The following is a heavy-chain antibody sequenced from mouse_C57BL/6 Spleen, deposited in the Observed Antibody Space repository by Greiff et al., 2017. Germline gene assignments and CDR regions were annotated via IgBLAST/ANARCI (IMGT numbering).Heavy chain of an antibody. J-gene: IGHJ3*01. Sequence: EVQLQASGAELVRPGASVKLSCTASGFNIKDDYMHWVKQRPEQGLEWIGWIDPENGDTEYASKFQGKATITADTSSNTAYLQLSSLTSEDTAVYYCYITTVVDSFAYWGQGTLVTVSA. V-gene: IGHV14-4*01. CDR1: GFNIKDDY. CDR2: IDPENGDT. CDR3: YITTVVDSFAY. D-gene: IGHD1-1*01.